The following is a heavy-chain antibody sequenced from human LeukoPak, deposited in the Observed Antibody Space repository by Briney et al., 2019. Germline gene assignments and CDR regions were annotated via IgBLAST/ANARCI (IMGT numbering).Heavy chain of an antibody. Sequence: PGGSLRLSCAASGFTFSRYAMHWVRQAPGKGLEWVAFIWNDGSNQNYADSVKGRFTISGDNSKKMVYVQMNSLRVDDTAVYYCARDWYYDSAGYFPYWGLGTLVTVSS. CDR3: ARDWYYDSAGYFPY. V-gene: IGHV3-33*01. D-gene: IGHD3-22*01. CDR2: IWNDGSNQ. J-gene: IGHJ4*02. CDR1: GFTFSRYA.